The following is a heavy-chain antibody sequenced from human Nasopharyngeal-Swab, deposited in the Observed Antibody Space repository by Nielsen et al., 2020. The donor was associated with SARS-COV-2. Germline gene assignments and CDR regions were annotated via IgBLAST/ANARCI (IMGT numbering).Heavy chain of an antibody. D-gene: IGHD4-17*01. Sequence: SETLSLTCAVYGGSFSGYYWSWIRQPPGKGLEWIGEINHSGSTNYNPSLKSRVTISVDTSKNQFSLKLSSVTAADTAVYYCARVYGDDVLLYYYYYGMDVWGQGTTVTVSS. V-gene: IGHV4-34*01. CDR1: GGSFSGYY. CDR3: ARVYGDDVLLYYYYYGMDV. J-gene: IGHJ6*02. CDR2: INHSGST.